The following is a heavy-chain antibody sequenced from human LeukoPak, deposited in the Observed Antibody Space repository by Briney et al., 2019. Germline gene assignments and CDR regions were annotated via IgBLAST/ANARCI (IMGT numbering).Heavy chain of an antibody. CDR1: GGSISSYY. D-gene: IGHD3-16*02. CDR3: ARQADFGGVIVSSWFDP. J-gene: IGHJ5*02. V-gene: IGHV4-59*08. CDR2: IYYSGST. Sequence: SETLSLTCTVSGGSISSYYWNWIRQPPGKGLEWIGYIYYSGSTNYNPSLKSRVTISVDTSKNEFSLKVNSVTAADTAVYFCARQADFGGVIVSSWFDPWGEGAQVTVSS.